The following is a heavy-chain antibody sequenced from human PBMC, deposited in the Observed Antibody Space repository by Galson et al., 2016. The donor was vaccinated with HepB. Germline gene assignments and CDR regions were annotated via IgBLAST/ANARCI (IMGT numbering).Heavy chain of an antibody. D-gene: IGHD6-19*01. Sequence: SLRLSCAASGFTFSTYPMFWVRQAPGKGLEWMSLISNDGYYEYYADSVKGRFTISRDNSKNILYLQLKNLGTEDTAVYYCARVEPKSGWDGHYWGQGTLVTVSS. J-gene: IGHJ4*02. V-gene: IGHV3-30-3*01. CDR2: ISNDGYYE. CDR3: ARVEPKSGWDGHY. CDR1: GFTFSTYP.